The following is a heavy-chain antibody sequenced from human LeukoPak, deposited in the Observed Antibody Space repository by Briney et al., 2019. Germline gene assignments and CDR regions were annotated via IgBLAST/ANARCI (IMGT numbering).Heavy chain of an antibody. D-gene: IGHD3-16*01. J-gene: IGHJ4*02. CDR1: GFTFSSRDW. CDR3: ARGRGSY. Sequence: GGSLRLSCVASGFTFSSRDWMTWVRQAPGKGLEWVSIIYSGGSTYYADSVKGRFTISRDNSKNTLYLQMNSLRAEDTAVYYCARGRGSYLGQGTLVTVSS. V-gene: IGHV3-66*01. CDR2: IYSGGST.